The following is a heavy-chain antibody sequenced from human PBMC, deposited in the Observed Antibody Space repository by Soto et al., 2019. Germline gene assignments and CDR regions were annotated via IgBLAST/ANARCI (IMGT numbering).Heavy chain of an antibody. Sequence: QVQLVESGGGVVQPGRSLRLSCAASGFTFSSYGMHWVRQAPGKGLEWVAVISYDGSNKYYADSVKGRFTISRDNSKNTLDLQMNSLRAEDTAVYYCANWNYDILPADYWGQGTLVTVSS. V-gene: IGHV3-30*18. D-gene: IGHD3-9*01. J-gene: IGHJ4*02. CDR3: ANWNYDILPADY. CDR2: ISYDGSNK. CDR1: GFTFSSYG.